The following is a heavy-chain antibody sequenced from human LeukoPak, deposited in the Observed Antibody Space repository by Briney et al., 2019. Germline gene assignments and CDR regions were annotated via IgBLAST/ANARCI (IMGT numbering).Heavy chain of an antibody. CDR1: GGSFSGYY. CDR3: ATSSVVVTADLYYYYGMDV. Sequence: SETLSLTCAVYGGSFSGYYWSWIRQHPGKGLEWIGYIYYSGSTYYNPSLKSRVTISVDTSKNQFSLKLSSVTAADTAVYYCATSSVVVTADLYYYYGMDVWGQGTSVTVSS. V-gene: IGHV4-31*11. CDR2: IYYSGST. D-gene: IGHD2-21*02. J-gene: IGHJ6*02.